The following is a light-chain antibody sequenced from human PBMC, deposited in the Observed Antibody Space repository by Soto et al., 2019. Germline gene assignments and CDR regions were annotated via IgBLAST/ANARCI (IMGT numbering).Light chain of an antibody. V-gene: IGKV3-11*01. J-gene: IGKJ5*01. CDR2: EAS. Sequence: EIVLTQSPVTLSLSPGEIATLSCRASQSAGSYLAWLQQKPGQAPRLLIYEASKRATGIPGRISGSGSGTDFILTISSLEPEDFAVYYCQHRRDSITFGQGTRLEIK. CDR3: QHRRDSIT. CDR1: QSAGSY.